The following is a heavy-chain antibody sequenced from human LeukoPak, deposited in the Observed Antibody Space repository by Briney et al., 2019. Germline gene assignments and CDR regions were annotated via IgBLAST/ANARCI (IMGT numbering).Heavy chain of an antibody. CDR2: IIPIFGTA. J-gene: IGHJ4*02. CDR3: ARDRRDGYNGGYYFDY. V-gene: IGHV1-69*05. D-gene: IGHD5-24*01. Sequence: GASVKVSCKASGGTFSSYAISWVRQAPGQGLEWMGGIIPIFGTANYAQKFQGRVTITTDESTSTAYMELSSLRSGDTAVYYCARDRRDGYNGGYYFDYWGQGTLVTVSS. CDR1: GGTFSSYA.